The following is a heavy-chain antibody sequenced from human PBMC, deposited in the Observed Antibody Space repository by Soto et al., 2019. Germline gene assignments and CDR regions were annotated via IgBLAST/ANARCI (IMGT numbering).Heavy chain of an antibody. J-gene: IGHJ4*02. CDR2: IYWDDDK. V-gene: IGHV2-5*02. CDR3: AHRVLRTVFGLVTTTAIYFDF. Sequence: QITLNESGPTQVKPRQTLTLTCTFSGFSLTTSGVGVGWIRQSPGKAPEWLARIYWDDDKRYSPSLKSRLTITKDTSKTQVVLTMADLDPAATATYYCAHRVLRTVFGLVTTTAIYFDFWGQGTPVAVSS. D-gene: IGHD3-3*01. CDR1: GFSLTTSGVG.